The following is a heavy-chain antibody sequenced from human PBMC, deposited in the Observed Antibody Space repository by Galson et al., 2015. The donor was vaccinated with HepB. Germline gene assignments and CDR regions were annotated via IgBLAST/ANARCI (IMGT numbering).Heavy chain of an antibody. CDR3: TRLGDLSGYSSC. J-gene: IGHJ4*02. CDR1: GFTFSSYA. Sequence: SLRLSCAASGFTFSSYAMSWVRQAPGKGLEWVSVISGSGGLKYYADSVKGRFTISRDSSKNTAYLQTNSLRTEDTAVYYCTRLGDLSGYSSCWGQGTLVTVSS. V-gene: IGHV3-23*01. D-gene: IGHD3-22*01. CDR2: ISGSGGLK.